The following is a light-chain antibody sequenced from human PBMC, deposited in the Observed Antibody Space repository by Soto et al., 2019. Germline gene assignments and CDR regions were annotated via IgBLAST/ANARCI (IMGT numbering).Light chain of an antibody. CDR3: QEYGSSRT. CDR1: QSVGSKY. CDR2: ATT. J-gene: IGKJ1*01. Sequence: EIVLTQSPATLSLSPGDRATLSCRASQSVGSKYLAWYQQQPGQAPRLVIYATTTRAAGIPDRFSGSGSGTNITIIISRLEPEDFAVYYCQEYGSSRTFGQGTKVEMK. V-gene: IGKV3-20*01.